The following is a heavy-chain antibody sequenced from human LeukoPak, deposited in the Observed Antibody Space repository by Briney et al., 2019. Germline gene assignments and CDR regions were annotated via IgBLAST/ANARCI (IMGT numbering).Heavy chain of an antibody. CDR3: AATFEVAGKFDY. CDR2: ISSSSSYI. CDR1: GFTFSSYS. V-gene: IGHV3-21*04. J-gene: IGHJ4*02. D-gene: IGHD6-19*01. Sequence: GGSLRLSCAASGFTFSSYSMNWVRQAPGKGLEWVSSISSSSSYIYYADSVKGRFTISRDNAKNSLYLQMNSLRAEDTALYYCAATFEVAGKFDYWGQGTLVTVSS.